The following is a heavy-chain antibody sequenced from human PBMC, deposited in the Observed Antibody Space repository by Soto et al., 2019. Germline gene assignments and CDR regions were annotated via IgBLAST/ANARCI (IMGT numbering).Heavy chain of an antibody. CDR3: ARQGYYDRSGYSGTFDY. CDR2: IDDSERT. V-gene: IGHV4-59*01. CDR1: GGSIRSYY. J-gene: IGHJ4*02. Sequence: PSETLSLTCSVSGGSIRSYYWSWFRQPQGKGLEWIGYIDDSERTNYNPSLKSRVAISVDTSKNQFSLKVSSVTAADTAIYYCARQGYYDRSGYSGTFDYWGQGTLVTVSS. D-gene: IGHD3-22*01.